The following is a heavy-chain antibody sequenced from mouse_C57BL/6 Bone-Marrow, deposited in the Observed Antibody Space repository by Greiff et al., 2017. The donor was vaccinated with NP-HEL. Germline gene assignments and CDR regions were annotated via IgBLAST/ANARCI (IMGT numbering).Heavy chain of an antibody. CDR1: GYAFSSSW. V-gene: IGHV1-82*01. CDR3: ARSYGNYVGYYFDY. CDR2: IYPGDGDT. D-gene: IGHD2-1*01. Sequence: QLQQSGPELVKPGASVKISCKASGYAFSSSWMNWVKQRPGKGLKWIGRIYPGDGDTNYNGKFKGKATLTADKSSSTAYMQLSSLTSEDSAVYFCARSYGNYVGYYFDYWGQGTTLTVSS. J-gene: IGHJ2*01.